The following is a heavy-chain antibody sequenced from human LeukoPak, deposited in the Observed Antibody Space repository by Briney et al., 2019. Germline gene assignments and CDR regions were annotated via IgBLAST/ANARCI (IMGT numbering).Heavy chain of an antibody. CDR2: ISGSGGST. V-gene: IGHV3-23*01. J-gene: IGHJ4*02. D-gene: IGHD3-3*01. CDR1: GFTFSSYA. Sequence: PGGSLRLSCAASGFTFSSYAMSWVSQAPGKGLEWVSAISGSGGSTYYADSVKGRFTISRDNSKNTLYLQMNSLRAEDTAVYYCAKAETYYDFWSGFENRYFDYWGQGTLVTVSS. CDR3: AKAETYYDFWSGFENRYFDY.